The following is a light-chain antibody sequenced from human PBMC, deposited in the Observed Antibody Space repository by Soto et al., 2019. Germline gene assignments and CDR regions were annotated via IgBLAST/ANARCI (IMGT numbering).Light chain of an antibody. CDR1: QGIRND. CDR3: QQSYNTTWT. J-gene: IGKJ1*01. CDR2: AAS. Sequence: DRHMTQAPSSLSASVGDRVIITCRASQGIRNDLGWYQQKPGKAPKLLIYAASSLQSEVPSRFSGSGSETDFTLTISSLQPEDFATYSCQQSYNTTWTFGQGTKVDIK. V-gene: IGKV1-39*01.